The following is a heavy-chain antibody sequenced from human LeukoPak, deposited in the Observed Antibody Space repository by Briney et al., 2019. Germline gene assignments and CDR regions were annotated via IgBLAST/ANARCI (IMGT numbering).Heavy chain of an antibody. D-gene: IGHD5-24*01. Sequence: GGSLRLSCAASGFSFSSYWMNWVRQTPGKGLVWVAHTNTDGRTTTYADSVKGRFTVSRDNAKNTLYLEMNRLRAEDTAVYYCARDNAYMLDYWGQGTQVTVSS. CDR2: TNTDGRTT. CDR1: GFSFSSYW. J-gene: IGHJ4*02. CDR3: ARDNAYMLDY. V-gene: IGHV3-74*03.